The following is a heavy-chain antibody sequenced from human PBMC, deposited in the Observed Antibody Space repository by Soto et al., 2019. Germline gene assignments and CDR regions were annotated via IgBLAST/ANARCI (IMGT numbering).Heavy chain of an antibody. V-gene: IGHV1-69*13. J-gene: IGHJ6*02. D-gene: IGHD2-15*01. Sequence: SVKVSCKAPGGTFSSYAISWVRQAPGQGLEWMGGIIPIFGTAKYAQKFQGRVTITADESTSTGYMELSSLRSEDTAVYYCARSQGGSSSLDIYYYYYYGMDAWGQGTTVTVSS. CDR3: ARSQGGSSSLDIYYYYYYGMDA. CDR1: GGTFSSYA. CDR2: IIPIFGTA.